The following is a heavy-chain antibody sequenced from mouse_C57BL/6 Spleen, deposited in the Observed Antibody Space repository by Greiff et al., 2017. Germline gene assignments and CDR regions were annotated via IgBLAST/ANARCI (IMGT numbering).Heavy chain of an antibody. V-gene: IGHV1-64*01. CDR3: AREAVYYGYNDYYFDY. Sequence: VQLQQPGAELVKPGASVKLSCKASGYTFTSYWMHWVKQRPGQGLEWIGMIHPNSGSTNYNEKFKSKATLTVHKSSSTAYMQHSRLTSEDSEVYYFAREAVYYGYNDYYFDYWGQGTTLTVSS. J-gene: IGHJ2*01. CDR2: IHPNSGST. CDR1: GYTFTSYW. D-gene: IGHD2-2*01.